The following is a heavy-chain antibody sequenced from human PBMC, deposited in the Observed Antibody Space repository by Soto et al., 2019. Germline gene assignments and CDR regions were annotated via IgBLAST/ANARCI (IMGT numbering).Heavy chain of an antibody. J-gene: IGHJ6*02. V-gene: IGHV1-18*01. CDR3: ASPVLAAAKDYYYYGMDV. CDR2: ISAYNGNT. Sequence: QVQLVQSGAEVKKPGASVKVSCKASGYTFTSYGISWVRQAPGQGLEWMGWISAYNGNTNYAQKLRGRVTMTTDTSTSTAYMELRSLRSDDTAVYYCASPVLAAAKDYYYYGMDVWGQGTTVTVSS. CDR1: GYTFTSYG. D-gene: IGHD2-15*01.